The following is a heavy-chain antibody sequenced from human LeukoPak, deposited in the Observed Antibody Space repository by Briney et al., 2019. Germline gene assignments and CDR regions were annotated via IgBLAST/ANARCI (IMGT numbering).Heavy chain of an antibody. J-gene: IGHJ3*02. D-gene: IGHD3-3*01. V-gene: IGHV4-59*01. CDR1: DGSMSSYY. Sequence: SETLSLTCTVSDGSMSSYYWSWIRQPPGKGLEWIGYIYYSGSTNYNPSLKSRVTISVDTSKNQFSLKLSSVTAADTAVYYCARESSDFWSADAFDIWGQGTMVTVSS. CDR2: IYYSGST. CDR3: ARESSDFWSADAFDI.